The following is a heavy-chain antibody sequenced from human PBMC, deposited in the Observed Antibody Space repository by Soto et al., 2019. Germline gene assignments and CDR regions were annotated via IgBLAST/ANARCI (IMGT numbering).Heavy chain of an antibody. J-gene: IGHJ6*02. CDR2: IIPIFGTA. CDR3: AVAVNPLKPPPYYEYGIDV. CDR1: GRTFSSYA. D-gene: IGHD6-19*01. Sequence: SVKVSCKASGRTFSSYAISWVRQAPGQGLEWMGGIIPIFGTANYAQKFQGRVTITADKSTTIAYMELSRLTSEETAVEYCAVAVNPLKPPPYYEYGIDVWGQGTTVTLSS. V-gene: IGHV1-69*06.